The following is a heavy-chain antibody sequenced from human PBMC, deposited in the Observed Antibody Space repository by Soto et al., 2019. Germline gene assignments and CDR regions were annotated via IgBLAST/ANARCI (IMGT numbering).Heavy chain of an antibody. V-gene: IGHV1-69*18. J-gene: IGHJ5*02. D-gene: IGHD6-6*01. CDR3: AQTRRAARAAYNWFDP. Sequence: QVQLVQSGAEVKKPGSPVKVSCKASGGTFSSYAISWVRQAPGQGLEWMGRIIPIFGTANYAQKFQGRVTITADESTSTAYMELSSLRSEDTAVYYCAQTRRAARAAYNWFDPWGQGTLVTVSS. CDR1: GGTFSSYA. CDR2: IIPIFGTA.